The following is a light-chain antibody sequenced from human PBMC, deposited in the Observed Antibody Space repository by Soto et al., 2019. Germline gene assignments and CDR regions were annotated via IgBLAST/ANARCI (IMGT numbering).Light chain of an antibody. V-gene: IGKV3-15*01. J-gene: IGKJ1*01. CDR2: GAS. Sequence: EVVRTQYPATLSVSPGERASLSCRAIQSVSSNVSWYQQKPGQAPRLLIYGASTRATGLAARFSGSGSGTAFTLTICSLQSEDFAVCNREQYNILRTFGQGTKV. CDR3: EQYNILRT. CDR1: QSVSSN.